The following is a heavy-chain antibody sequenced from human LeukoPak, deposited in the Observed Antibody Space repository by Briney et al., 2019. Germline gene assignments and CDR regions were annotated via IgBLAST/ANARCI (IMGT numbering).Heavy chain of an antibody. CDR1: GFTFSSYG. CDR2: ISYDGSNK. J-gene: IGHJ4*02. Sequence: PGGSLRLSCAASGFTFSSYGMHWVRQAPGKGLEWVAVISYDGSNKYYADSVKGRFTISRDNSKNTLYLQMNSLRAEDTAVYYCARGSGYYYWGQGTLVTVSS. CDR3: ARGSGYYY. D-gene: IGHD3-22*01. V-gene: IGHV3-30*03.